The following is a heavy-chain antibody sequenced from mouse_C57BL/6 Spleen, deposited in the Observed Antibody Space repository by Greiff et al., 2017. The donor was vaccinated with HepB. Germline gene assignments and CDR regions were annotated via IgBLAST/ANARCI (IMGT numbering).Heavy chain of an antibody. V-gene: IGHV1-69*01. CDR3: ARGDYGSLDV. CDR1: GYTFTSSW. J-gene: IGHJ1*03. CDR2: IDPSDSYT. D-gene: IGHD1-1*01. Sequence: QVQLQQPGAELVMPGASVKLSCKASGYTFTSSWMHWVKQRPGQGLEWIGEIDPSDSYTNYNQKFKGKSTLTVDKSSSTAYMQLSSLTSEDSAVYYCARGDYGSLDVWGTGTTVTVSS.